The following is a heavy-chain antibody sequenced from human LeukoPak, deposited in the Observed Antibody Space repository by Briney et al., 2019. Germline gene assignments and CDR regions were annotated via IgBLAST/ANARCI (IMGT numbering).Heavy chain of an antibody. CDR1: GYSFTSYY. V-gene: IGHV1-46*01. D-gene: IGHD3-22*01. CDR2: INPSGGST. CDR3: ARSYYYDSSAFLDY. Sequence: ASGKVSCKASGYSFTSYYMHWVRQSPGQGLEWMGIINPSGGSTSYAQKFQGRVTMTRDTSTSTIYMELSSLRSEDTAVYSCARSYYYDSSAFLDYWGQGTLVTVSS. J-gene: IGHJ4*02.